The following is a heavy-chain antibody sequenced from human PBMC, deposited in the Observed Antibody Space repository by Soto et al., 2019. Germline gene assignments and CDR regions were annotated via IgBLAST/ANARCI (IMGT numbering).Heavy chain of an antibody. D-gene: IGHD3-10*01. V-gene: IGHV5-51*04. Sequence: GESLKISCKGSGYSFTSYWIGWVRQMPGKGLEWMGIIYPGDSDTRYSPSFQGQVTISADKPISTAYLQWSSLKASDTAMYYCARGWGSGITNYYGMDVWGQGTTVTVSS. J-gene: IGHJ6*02. CDR2: IYPGDSDT. CDR1: GYSFTSYW. CDR3: ARGWGSGITNYYGMDV.